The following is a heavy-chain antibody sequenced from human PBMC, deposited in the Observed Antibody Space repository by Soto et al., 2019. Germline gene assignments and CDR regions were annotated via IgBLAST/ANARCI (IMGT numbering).Heavy chain of an antibody. V-gene: IGHV3-33*01. Sequence: GGSLRLSSAASGFTFSSYGMHWVRQAPGKGLEWVAVIWYDGSNKYYADSVKGRFTISRDNSKNTLYLQMNSLRAEDTAVYYCARGGYGDYYFDYWGQGTLVTVSS. CDR3: ARGGYGDYYFDY. J-gene: IGHJ4*02. CDR1: GFTFSSYG. CDR2: IWYDGSNK. D-gene: IGHD4-17*01.